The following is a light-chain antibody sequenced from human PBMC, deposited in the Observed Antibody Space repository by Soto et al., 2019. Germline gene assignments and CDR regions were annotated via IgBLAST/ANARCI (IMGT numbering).Light chain of an antibody. V-gene: IGKV3-20*01. J-gene: IGKJ4*01. CDR3: QQYGSSPQT. Sequence: IVLTQYTATLSLSPGERATLSCRASQSVSSYLAWYQQKPGQAPRLLIYGASSRATGIPDRFSGSGSGTDFTLTISRLEPEDFAVYYCQQYGSSPQTFGG. CDR1: QSVSSY. CDR2: GAS.